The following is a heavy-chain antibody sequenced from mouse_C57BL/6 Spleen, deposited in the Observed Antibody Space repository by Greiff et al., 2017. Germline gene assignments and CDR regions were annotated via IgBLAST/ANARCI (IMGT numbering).Heavy chain of an antibody. CDR2: IYPGDGDT. CDR1: GYAFSSSW. CDR3: ARSDGSSYDYAMDY. V-gene: IGHV1-82*01. Sequence: LQESGPELVKPGASVKISCKASGYAFSSSWMNWVKQRPGKGLEWIGRIYPGDGDTNYNGKFKGKATLTADKSSSTAYMQLSSLTSEDSAVYFCARSDGSSYDYAMDYWGQGTSVTVSS. J-gene: IGHJ4*01. D-gene: IGHD1-1*01.